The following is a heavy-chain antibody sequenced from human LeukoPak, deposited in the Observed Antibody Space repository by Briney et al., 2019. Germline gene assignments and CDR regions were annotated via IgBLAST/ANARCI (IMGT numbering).Heavy chain of an antibody. J-gene: IGHJ4*02. V-gene: IGHV4-59*08. CDR1: GGSISGYY. D-gene: IGHD3-10*01. CDR2: IYYSGST. Sequence: PSETLSLTCTVSGGSISGYYWSWIRQPPGKGLEWIGYIYYSGSTNYNPSLKSRVTISEDTSKNQFSLKLSSVTAADTAVYYCARHSGDYRYFDHWGQGTLVTVSS. CDR3: ARHSGDYRYFDH.